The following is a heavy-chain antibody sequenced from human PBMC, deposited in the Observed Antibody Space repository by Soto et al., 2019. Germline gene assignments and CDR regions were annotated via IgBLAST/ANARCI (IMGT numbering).Heavy chain of an antibody. CDR1: GFTFSSYA. J-gene: IGHJ4*02. Sequence: GSLRLSCAASGFTFSSYAMSWVRQAPGKGVEWVSGISGSGGSTYYADSVKGRFTISRDNSKNTLYLQMNSLRAEDTAVYYCAKDRGYGEVDYWGQGTLVTVSS. D-gene: IGHD4-17*01. CDR3: AKDRGYGEVDY. CDR2: ISGSGGST. V-gene: IGHV3-23*01.